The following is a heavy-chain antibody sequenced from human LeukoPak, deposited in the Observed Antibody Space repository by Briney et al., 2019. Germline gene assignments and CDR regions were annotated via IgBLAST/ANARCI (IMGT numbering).Heavy chain of an antibody. CDR3: ARSASEDWAYYYYMDV. CDR2: IYYSGST. Sequence: KPSETLSLTCTVSGGSISSYYWSWIRQPPGKGLEWIGYIYYSGSTNYNPSLKSRVTISVDTSKNQFSLKLSSVTAADTAVYYCARSASEDWAYYYYMDVWGKGTTVTVSS. V-gene: IGHV4-59*01. D-gene: IGHD3/OR15-3a*01. J-gene: IGHJ6*03. CDR1: GGSISSYY.